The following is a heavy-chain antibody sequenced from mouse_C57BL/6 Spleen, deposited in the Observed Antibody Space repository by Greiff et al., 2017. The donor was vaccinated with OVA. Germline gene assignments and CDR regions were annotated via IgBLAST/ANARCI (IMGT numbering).Heavy chain of an antibody. CDR2: ISYDGSN. V-gene: IGHV3-6*01. J-gene: IGHJ3*01. D-gene: IGHD2-4*01. Sequence: VQLKESGPGLVKPSQSLSLTCSVTGYSITSGYYWNWIRQFPGNKLEWMGYISYDGSNNYNPSLKNRISITRDTSKNQFFLKLNSVTTEDTATYYCARGPYDYDFAYWGQGTLVTVSA. CDR3: ARGPYDYDFAY. CDR1: GYSITSGYY.